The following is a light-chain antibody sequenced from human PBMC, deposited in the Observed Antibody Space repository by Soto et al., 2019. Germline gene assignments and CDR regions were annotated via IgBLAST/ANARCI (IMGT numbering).Light chain of an antibody. J-gene: IGKJ1*01. CDR3: QQYVSLSWT. CDR1: QNVDSNY. V-gene: IGKV3-20*01. CDR2: GAS. Sequence: IVLTQSPGTLSLSPGERATLSCRASQNVDSNYLAWYQQKPGQAPRIIIFGASGRATGIPDRFSGSGSGTDFTLTISRLEPEDFAVYYCQQYVSLSWTFGQGTKVEIK.